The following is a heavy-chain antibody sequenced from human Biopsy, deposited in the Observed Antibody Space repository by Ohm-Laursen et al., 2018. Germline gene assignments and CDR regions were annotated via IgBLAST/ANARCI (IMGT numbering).Heavy chain of an antibody. Sequence: SQTLSLTCTVSGESMGTYYWSWIRQPPGKGLEWIGHVYNGGITNYNPSLKSRVTISKDTSKNQFSLQVNSVTAADTAVYYCARTPRDSFWSGSYKRGLWFDPWGQGTLVIVSS. V-gene: IGHV4-59*01. CDR2: VYNGGIT. J-gene: IGHJ5*02. CDR1: GESMGTYY. D-gene: IGHD3-3*01. CDR3: ARTPRDSFWSGSYKRGLWFDP.